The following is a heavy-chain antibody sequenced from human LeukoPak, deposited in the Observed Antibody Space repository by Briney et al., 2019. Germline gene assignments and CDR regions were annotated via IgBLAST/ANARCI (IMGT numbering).Heavy chain of an antibody. V-gene: IGHV3-23*01. J-gene: IGHJ3*01. CDR2: ISRNGDKT. D-gene: IGHD2-15*01. Sequence: PGGSLRLSCAASGFTFSTYAMSWVRQAPGMGLQWVSCISRNGDKTYYADSVKGRFTISRDNSKNTLDLQMNTLRVEDTAIYYCAKDFVGVVADALDLWGQGALVTVSS. CDR3: AKDFVGVVADALDL. CDR1: GFTFSTYA.